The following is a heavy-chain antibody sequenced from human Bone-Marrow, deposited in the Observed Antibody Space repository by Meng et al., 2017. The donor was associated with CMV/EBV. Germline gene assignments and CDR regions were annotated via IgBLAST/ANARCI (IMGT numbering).Heavy chain of an antibody. V-gene: IGHV3-20*04. CDR1: GFTFDDSG. D-gene: IGHD5-24*01. CDR2: INWNGGNT. CDR3: ATGHGDGYNARFDY. Sequence: GGSLRLSCAASGFTFDDSGMSWVRQAPGKGLEWVAGINWNGGNTGYADSVKGRFTISRDNAKNSLYLQMNSLRAEDTAFYYCATGHGDGYNARFDYWGQGALVTVSS. J-gene: IGHJ4*02.